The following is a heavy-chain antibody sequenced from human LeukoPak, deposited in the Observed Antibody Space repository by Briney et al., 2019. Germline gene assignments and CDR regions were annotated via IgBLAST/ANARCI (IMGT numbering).Heavy chain of an antibody. CDR2: IKTDGSTI. V-gene: IGHV3-74*01. CDR3: ARVGQGEWFFDL. J-gene: IGHJ2*01. Sequence: PGGSLRLSCAASGLTFSNYWMHWVRQAPGKGLVWVSRIKTDGSTITYADSVKGRFTISRDNAMNTLYLQMDSLGAEDTAVYYCARVGQGEWFFDLWGRGTLVTVSS. CDR1: GLTFSNYW. D-gene: IGHD1-26*01.